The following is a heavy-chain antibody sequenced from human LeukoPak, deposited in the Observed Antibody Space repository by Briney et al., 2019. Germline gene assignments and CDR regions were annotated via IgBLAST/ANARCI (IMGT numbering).Heavy chain of an antibody. V-gene: IGHV3-23*01. J-gene: IGHJ5*02. CDR1: GFTFSSYA. CDR2: ISGSGGST. CDR3: AEVEMATPGGWFDP. Sequence: GGSLRLSCAASGFTFSSYAMSWVRQAPGKGLEWVSAISGSGGSTYYADSVKGRFTISRDNSKNTLYLQMNSLRAEDTAVYSCAEVEMATPGGWFDPWGQGTLVTVSS. D-gene: IGHD5-24*01.